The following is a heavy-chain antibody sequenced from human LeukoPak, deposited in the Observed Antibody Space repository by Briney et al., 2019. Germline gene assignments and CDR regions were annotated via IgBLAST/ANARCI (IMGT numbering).Heavy chain of an antibody. V-gene: IGHV4-34*01. D-gene: IGHD2-2*01. J-gene: IGHJ3*02. Sequence: KPSETLSLTCAVYGGSFSGYYWSWIRQPPGKGREWIGEINHSGSTNYNPSLKSRVTISVDTSKNQFSLKLSSVTAADTAVYYCARGPFVVVVPAARTDAFDIWGQGTMVTVSS. CDR2: INHSGST. CDR3: ARGPFVVVVPAARTDAFDI. CDR1: GGSFSGYY.